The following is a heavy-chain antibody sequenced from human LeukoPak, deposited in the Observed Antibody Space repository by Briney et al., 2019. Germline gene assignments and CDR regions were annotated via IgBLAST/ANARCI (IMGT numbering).Heavy chain of an antibody. CDR3: ARDIGPYSGSYSGMDV. V-gene: IGHV1-18*04. CDR2: ISAYNGNT. CDR1: GYTFTGYY. J-gene: IGHJ6*02. Sequence: GASVKVSCMASGYTFTGYYIHWVRQAPGQGLEWMGWISAYNGNTNYAQKLQGRVTMTTDTSTSTAYMELRSLRSDDTAVYYCARDIGPYSGSYSGMDVWGQGTTVTVSS. D-gene: IGHD1-26*01.